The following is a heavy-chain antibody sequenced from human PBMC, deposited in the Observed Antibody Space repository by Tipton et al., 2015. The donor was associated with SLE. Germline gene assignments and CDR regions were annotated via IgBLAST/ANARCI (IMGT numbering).Heavy chain of an antibody. Sequence: SLRLSCAASGFTFSSYAMHWVRQAPGKGLEWVAVISYDGSNKYYADSVKGRFTISRDNSKNTLYLQMKSLRPEDTAVYYCARGITGADPFDIWGQGTMVTVSS. J-gene: IGHJ3*02. CDR1: GFTFSSYA. CDR2: ISYDGSNK. D-gene: IGHD7-27*01. CDR3: ARGITGADPFDI. V-gene: IGHV3-30*14.